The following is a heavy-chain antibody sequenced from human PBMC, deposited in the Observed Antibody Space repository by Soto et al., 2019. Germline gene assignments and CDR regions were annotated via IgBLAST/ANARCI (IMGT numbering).Heavy chain of an antibody. D-gene: IGHD3-22*01. CDR1: GFPVSSNY. V-gene: IGHV3-53*01. CDR3: AKGPTYYYDSSGYNDY. J-gene: IGHJ4*02. Sequence: GGSLSPSWPASGFPVSSNYMIWVRQPPGKGREWVSVIYSGGSTYYADSVKGRFTISRDNSKNTLYLQMNSLRAEDTAVYYCAKGPTYYYDSSGYNDYWGQGTLVTVSS. CDR2: IYSGGST.